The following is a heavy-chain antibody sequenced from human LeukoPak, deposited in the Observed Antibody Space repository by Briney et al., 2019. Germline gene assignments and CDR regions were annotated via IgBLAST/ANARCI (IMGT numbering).Heavy chain of an antibody. V-gene: IGHV4-30-4*01. CDR1: GGSISSGDYY. J-gene: IGHJ4*02. Sequence: SQTLSLTCIVSGGSISSGDYYWSWIRQPPGKGLEWIGYIYYRGSTYYNSSLKSRVSISVDTSKNQFSLKLSSVTAADTAVYYCARGPNYVWGSYRYFDYWGRGILVTVSS. CDR2: IYYRGST. CDR3: ARGPNYVWGSYRYFDY. D-gene: IGHD3-16*02.